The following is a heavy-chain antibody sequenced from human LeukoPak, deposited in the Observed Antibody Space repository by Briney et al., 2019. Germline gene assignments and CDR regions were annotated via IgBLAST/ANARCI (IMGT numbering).Heavy chain of an antibody. Sequence: GGSLRLSCAASGFTFSYFWMHWVRLVPGKGLVWVSGINNDGTATYYADSVKGRFTISRDNAKNTVYLQMTGLRAEDTTVYYCATVSESWGQGTLVTVSS. CDR3: ATVSES. V-gene: IGHV3-74*01. CDR2: INNDGTAT. J-gene: IGHJ5*02. CDR1: GFTFSYFW.